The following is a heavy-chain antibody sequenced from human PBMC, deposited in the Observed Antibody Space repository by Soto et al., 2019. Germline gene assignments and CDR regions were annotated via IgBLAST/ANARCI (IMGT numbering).Heavy chain of an antibody. V-gene: IGHV1-46*01. D-gene: IGHD3-9*01. J-gene: IGHJ4*02. Sequence: ASVKVSCKASGYTFTSYYMHWVRQAPGQGLEWMGIINPSGGSTSYAQKFQGRVTMTRDTSTSTVYMELSSLRSEDTAVYYCARGYDILTGYYNYHFDYWGQGTLVTVSS. CDR3: ARGYDILTGYYNYHFDY. CDR2: INPSGGST. CDR1: GYTFTSYY.